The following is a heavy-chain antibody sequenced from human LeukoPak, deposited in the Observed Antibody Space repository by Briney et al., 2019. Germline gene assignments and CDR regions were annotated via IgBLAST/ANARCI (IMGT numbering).Heavy chain of an antibody. CDR3: ARDSTQRRGNEYYDALDF. Sequence: GGSLRLSCATSGFIFSNYWMTWVRQAPGKGLEWVANVKADGNDKNFVDSVKGRFTIFIDRDKKSMYLQMNSPRVEDTAVYYCARDSTQRRGNEYYDALDFWGQGTMVSVSS. D-gene: IGHD4-23*01. J-gene: IGHJ3*01. CDR1: GFIFSNYW. CDR2: VKADGNDK. V-gene: IGHV3-7*01.